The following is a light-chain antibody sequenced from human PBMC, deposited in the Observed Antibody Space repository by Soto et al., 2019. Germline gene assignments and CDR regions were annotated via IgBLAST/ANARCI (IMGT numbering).Light chain of an antibody. Sequence: QSALTQPASVSGSPGQSITISCSGTGSDIGSYDHVAWYQQFPSKSPKLIIYAVSDRPSGVSDRFSGSKSGISASLTISGLQTEDEADYYCISYTDRQSYLFGTGTKVTVL. V-gene: IGLV2-14*03. CDR1: GSDIGSYDH. CDR3: ISYTDRQSYL. CDR2: AVS. J-gene: IGLJ1*01.